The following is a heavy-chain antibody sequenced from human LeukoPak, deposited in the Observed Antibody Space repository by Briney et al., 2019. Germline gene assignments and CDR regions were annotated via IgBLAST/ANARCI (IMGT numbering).Heavy chain of an antibody. V-gene: IGHV3-9*01. CDR2: ISFNRGSI. CDR1: GFTFDDYA. Sequence: PGRSLRLSFSASGFTFDDYAMHWARQAPGKGLGWVQGISFNRGSIGKAETVKGRFTISTENAKNSLYLKMNSLRAEDTALYYCAKDLRPMSVNDYYGMDGSGQARTVTPSS. CDR3: AKDLRPMSVNDYYGMDG. D-gene: IGHD1-1*01. J-gene: IGHJ6*02.